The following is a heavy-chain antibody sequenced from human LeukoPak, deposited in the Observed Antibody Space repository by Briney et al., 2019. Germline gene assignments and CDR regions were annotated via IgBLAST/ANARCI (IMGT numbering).Heavy chain of an antibody. D-gene: IGHD4-17*01. CDR3: AKSDPYGDSLIEI. CDR1: GFTFSGYA. CDR2: ISSTGGTI. V-gene: IGHV3-48*03. Sequence: PGGSLRLSCVASGFTFSGYAMNWVRQAPGKGLEWLSHISSTGGTIYYADSVKGRLTVSRDNAKNSLYLQMNSLRAEDTPVYYCAKSDPYGDSLIEIWGQGALVTVSS. J-gene: IGHJ4*02.